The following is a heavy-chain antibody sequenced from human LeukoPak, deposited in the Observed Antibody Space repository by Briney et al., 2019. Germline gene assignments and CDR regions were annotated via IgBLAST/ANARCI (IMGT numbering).Heavy chain of an antibody. D-gene: IGHD2-21*01. CDR3: ARLRDRYGHAFDI. J-gene: IGHJ3*02. V-gene: IGHV4-59*08. Sequence: SETLSLTCTVSGGSISSYYWSWIRQPPGEGLEWIGYIYYSGSTNYNPSLKSRVTISVDASKNQFSLKLSSVTAADTAVYYCARLRDRYGHAFDIWGQGTMVTVSS. CDR2: IYYSGST. CDR1: GGSISSYY.